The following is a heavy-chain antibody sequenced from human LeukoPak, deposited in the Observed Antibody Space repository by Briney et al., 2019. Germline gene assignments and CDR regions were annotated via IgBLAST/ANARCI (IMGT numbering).Heavy chain of an antibody. CDR3: ARGKPQLTPTWDYYYYMDV. V-gene: IGHV4-59*01. J-gene: IGHJ6*03. CDR2: IYYSGST. Sequence: QTSETLSLTCTVSGGSISSYYWSWIRQPPGKGLEWIGYIYYSGSTNYNPSLKSRVTISVDTSKNQFSLKLSSVTAADTAVYYCARGKPQLTPTWDYYYYMDVWGKGTTVTVSS. D-gene: IGHD6-13*01. CDR1: GGSISSYY.